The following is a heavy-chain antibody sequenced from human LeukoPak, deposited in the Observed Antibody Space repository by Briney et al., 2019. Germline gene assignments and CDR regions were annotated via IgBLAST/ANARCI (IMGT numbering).Heavy chain of an antibody. J-gene: IGHJ4*02. CDR1: GYTFTRYY. V-gene: IGHV1-46*01. Sequence: ASVKVSCKASGYTFTRYYMHWVRQAPGQGLVWMGIINPSGGSTSYAQKFQGRVTMTGDMSTSTVYMELSSLRSEDTAVYYCARTQWLVRPFDYWGQGTLVTVSS. CDR3: ARTQWLVRPFDY. CDR2: INPSGGST. D-gene: IGHD6-19*01.